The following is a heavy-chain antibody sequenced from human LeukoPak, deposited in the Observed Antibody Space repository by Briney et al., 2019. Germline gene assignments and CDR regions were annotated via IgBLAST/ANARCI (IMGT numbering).Heavy chain of an antibody. V-gene: IGHV4-30-4*08. CDR1: GGSISSGDYY. J-gene: IGHJ4*02. Sequence: SQTLSLTCTVSGGSISSGDYYWSWIRQPPGKGLEWIGYIYYSGSTYYNPSLKSRVTISVDTSKNQFSLKLSSVTAADTAVYYCARDFRYSYASDYWGQGTLVTVSS. CDR3: ARDFRYSYASDY. CDR2: IYYSGST. D-gene: IGHD5-18*01.